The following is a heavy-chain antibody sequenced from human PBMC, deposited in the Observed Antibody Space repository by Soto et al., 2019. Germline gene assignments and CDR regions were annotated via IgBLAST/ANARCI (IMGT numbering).Heavy chain of an antibody. Sequence: EVQLVESGGGLVQPGGSLKLSCAASGFTFSDSTMHWVRQASGKGLEGVGRIRNKADSYATVYAASVKGRFTITKDDSKNMAYRRMNSLKSEDAAVYFCSGPIRSVGPWGQGTLVTVSS. CDR3: SGPIRSVGP. J-gene: IGHJ5*02. V-gene: IGHV3-73*01. CDR2: IRNKADSYAT. CDR1: GFTFSDST.